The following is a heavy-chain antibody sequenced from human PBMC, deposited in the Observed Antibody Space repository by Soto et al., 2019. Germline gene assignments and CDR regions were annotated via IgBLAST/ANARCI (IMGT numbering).Heavy chain of an antibody. CDR1: GITFSSYS. Sequence: EGQLVESGGGLVQPGGSWRLSCAASGITFSSYSMNWVRQTPGKGLEWVSNISSSSSTIYYADSVKGRFTISRDNAKNSLYLQMNSLRAEDTAVYYCARDGFQHWGQGTLVTVSS. CDR2: ISSSSSTI. V-gene: IGHV3-48*01. CDR3: ARDGFQH. J-gene: IGHJ1*01.